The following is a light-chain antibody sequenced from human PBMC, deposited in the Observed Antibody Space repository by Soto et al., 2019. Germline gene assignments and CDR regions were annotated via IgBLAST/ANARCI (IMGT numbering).Light chain of an antibody. V-gene: IGKV4-1*01. CDR1: KSVLFRSKNKKY. CDR3: QQYYDTLPT. Sequence: DIVMTTSPYSLAVYMGGRATISCKSSKSVLFRSKNKKYLGWYQQKSGRPPRLLIFWASTRESGVPDRFSGSGSGTDFTLTISSLQAEDVAVYYCQQYYDTLPTFGQGTRLEIK. J-gene: IGKJ5*01. CDR2: WAS.